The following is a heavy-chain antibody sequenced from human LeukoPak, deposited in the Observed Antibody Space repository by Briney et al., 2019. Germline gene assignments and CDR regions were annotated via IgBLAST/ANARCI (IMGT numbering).Heavy chain of an antibody. CDR1: GFTFSSYA. J-gene: IGHJ4*02. Sequence: GGSLRLSCAASGFTFSSYAMSWVRQAPGKGLEWVSTISSGGSTYYADSVEGRFTISRDNSKNTLYLQMNSLRAEDTAVYYCAKGTGIVGSTAFTFDYWGQGTLVTVPS. CDR2: ISSGGST. D-gene: IGHD1-26*01. V-gene: IGHV3-23*01. CDR3: AKGTGIVGSTAFTFDY.